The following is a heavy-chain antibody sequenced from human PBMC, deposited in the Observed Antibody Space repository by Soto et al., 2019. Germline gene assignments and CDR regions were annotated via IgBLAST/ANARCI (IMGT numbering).Heavy chain of an antibody. J-gene: IGHJ5*02. V-gene: IGHV2-5*02. CDR1: GFSLTTSGVG. CDR3: AHRGYSPQDIVVAGGFDP. Sequence: QITLNESGPTLVKPTETLTLTCTFSGFSLTTSGVGVGWIRQPPGKALEWLALIYWADDKRYSPSLESRLTITKNTSKSQVVLTMTDMDPVDTATYYCAHRGYSPQDIVVAGGFDPWGQGILVTVSS. CDR2: IYWADDK. D-gene: IGHD2-15*01.